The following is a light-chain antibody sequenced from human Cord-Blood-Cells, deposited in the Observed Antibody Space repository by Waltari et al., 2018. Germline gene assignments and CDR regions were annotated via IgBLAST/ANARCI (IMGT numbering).Light chain of an antibody. Sequence: DIQTTQSPSSLSASVGDRVTITCRASQSISSYLNWYQQKPGKAPKLLIYAASSLQSWVPSRFSGSGSGTDFTLTISSLQPEDFATYYCQQSYSTPFTFGPGTKVDIK. CDR3: QQSYSTPFT. CDR2: AAS. CDR1: QSISSY. V-gene: IGKV1-39*01. J-gene: IGKJ3*01.